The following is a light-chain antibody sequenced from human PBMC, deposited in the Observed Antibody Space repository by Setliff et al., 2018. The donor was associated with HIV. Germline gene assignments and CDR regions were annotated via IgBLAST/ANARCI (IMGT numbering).Light chain of an antibody. Sequence: NFMLTQRHSVSESPGTTVTISCTRSSGSIASNYVQWYQQRPGSSHTTVIYEDNQRPSGVPDRFSGSIDSSSNSASLTLSGLNTEDEADYYCQSYESSIHVVVGGGTKVTVL. CDR1: SGSIASNY. CDR3: QSYESSIHVV. V-gene: IGLV6-57*01. J-gene: IGLJ2*01. CDR2: EDN.